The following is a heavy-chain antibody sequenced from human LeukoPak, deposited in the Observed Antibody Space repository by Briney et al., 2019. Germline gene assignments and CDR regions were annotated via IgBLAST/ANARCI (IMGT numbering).Heavy chain of an antibody. Sequence: GGSLRLSCSASGFTFSSYAMHWVRQAPGKGLEYVSAISSNGGSTYYADSVKGRFTISRDNSKNTLYLQMSSLRAEDTAVYYCVKDHYGYIRTFDYWGQGTLVTVSS. J-gene: IGHJ4*02. CDR3: VKDHYGYIRTFDY. CDR2: ISSNGGST. D-gene: IGHD6-13*01. CDR1: GFTFSSYA. V-gene: IGHV3-64D*09.